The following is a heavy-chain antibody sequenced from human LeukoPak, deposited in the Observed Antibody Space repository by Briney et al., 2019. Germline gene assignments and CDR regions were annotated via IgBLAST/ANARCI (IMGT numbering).Heavy chain of an antibody. J-gene: IGHJ4*02. CDR3: TRRPDKYYYGSGSLIDN. D-gene: IGHD3-10*01. CDR1: GFTFSGSA. Sequence: SGGPLRLSCAASGFTFSGSAMHWVRQASGKGLEWVGRIRSKANSYATAYAASVKGRFTISRDDSKNTAYLQMNSLKTEDTAVYYCTRRPDKYYYGSGSLIDNWGQGTLVTVSS. CDR2: IRSKANSYAT. V-gene: IGHV3-73*01.